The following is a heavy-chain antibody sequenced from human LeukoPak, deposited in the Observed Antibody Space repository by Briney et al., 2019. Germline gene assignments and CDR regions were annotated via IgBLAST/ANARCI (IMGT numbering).Heavy chain of an antibody. V-gene: IGHV3-21*01. J-gene: IGHJ4*02. CDR1: GFTSSICS. CDR3: TSMGEWQLDY. Sequence: GGSLRLSCAASGFTSSICSMNWVRQAPGEGLEWVSSISSSSNYIYYADSVKGRFTISRDNAKNSLYLQMNSLRAEDTAVYYCTSMGEWQLDYWGQGTLVTVSS. D-gene: IGHD3-16*01. CDR2: ISSSSNYI.